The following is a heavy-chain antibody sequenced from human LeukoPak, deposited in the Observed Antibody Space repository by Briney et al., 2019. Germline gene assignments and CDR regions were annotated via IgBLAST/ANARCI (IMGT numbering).Heavy chain of an antibody. CDR1: GGSISSSSYY. D-gene: IGHD6-13*01. J-gene: IGHJ4*02. V-gene: IGHV4-39*01. CDR3: ARHVTPVIAAAGNPGFDY. Sequence: SETLSLTCTVSGGSISSSSYYWGWIRQPPGKGLEWIGSIYYSGSTYYNPSLKSRVTISVDTSKNQFSLKLSSVTAADTAVYYCARHVTPVIAAAGNPGFDYWGQGTLVTVSS. CDR2: IYYSGST.